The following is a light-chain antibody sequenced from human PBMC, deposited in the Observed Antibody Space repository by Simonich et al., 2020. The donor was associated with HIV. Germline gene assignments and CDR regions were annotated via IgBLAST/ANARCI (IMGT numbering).Light chain of an antibody. Sequence: DIVMTQSPDSLGVSLGERATINCKSSQSVLYSSNNKNYLAWYQQKPGQPPKLLIYWASTRESGVPDRFIGSGSGTDFTLTISSLQAEDVAVYYCQQYYSTPITFGQGTRLEIK. CDR3: QQYYSTPIT. J-gene: IGKJ5*01. CDR2: WAS. V-gene: IGKV4-1*01. CDR1: QSVLYSSNNKNY.